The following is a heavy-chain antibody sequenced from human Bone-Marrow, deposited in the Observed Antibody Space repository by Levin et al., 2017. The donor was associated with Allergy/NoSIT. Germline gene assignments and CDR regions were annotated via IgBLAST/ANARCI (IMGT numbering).Heavy chain of an antibody. CDR3: AKGYQGNTAMASFDY. CDR2: ISGSGGST. J-gene: IGHJ4*02. CDR1: GFTFSSYA. Sequence: GESLKISCAASGFTFSSYAMSWVRQAPGKGLEWVSAISGSGGSTFYADSVKGRFPISRDNSKNTLYLQMNGLRAEDTAVYYCAKGYQGNTAMASFDYWGQGTLVTVSS. D-gene: IGHD5-18*01. V-gene: IGHV3-23*01.